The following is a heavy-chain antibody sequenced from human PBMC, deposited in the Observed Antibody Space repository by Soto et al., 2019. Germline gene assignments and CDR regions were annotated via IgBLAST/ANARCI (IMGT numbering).Heavy chain of an antibody. Sequence: ASVKVSCKASGYTFTGYYMHWVRQAPGQGLEWMGWINPNSGGTNYAQKFQGWVTMTRDTSISTAYMELSRLRSDDTAVYYCARMNLFGSGWYDHWGQGTLVTVSS. J-gene: IGHJ5*02. CDR2: INPNSGGT. CDR1: GYTFTGYY. D-gene: IGHD3-3*01. V-gene: IGHV1-2*04. CDR3: ARMNLFGSGWYDH.